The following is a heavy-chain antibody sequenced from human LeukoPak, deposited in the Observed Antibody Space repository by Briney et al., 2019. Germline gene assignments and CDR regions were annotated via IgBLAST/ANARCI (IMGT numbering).Heavy chain of an antibody. V-gene: IGHV3-9*01. CDR2: IIWNSGSI. J-gene: IGHJ4*02. Sequence: QPGGSLRLSCAASGFTFDDYAMHWVRQAPGKGLEWVSGIIWNSGSIGYADSVKGRFTISRNNANNSLFQQMNSLRIEDTALYYCAKDLKGTYHTIDYWGQGTLVTVSS. CDR3: AKDLKGTYHTIDY. D-gene: IGHD2-2*01. CDR1: GFTFDDYA.